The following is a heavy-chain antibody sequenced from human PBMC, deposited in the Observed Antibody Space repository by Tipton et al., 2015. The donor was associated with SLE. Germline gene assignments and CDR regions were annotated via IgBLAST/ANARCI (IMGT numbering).Heavy chain of an antibody. CDR2: ISGSGGST. V-gene: IGHV3-23*01. D-gene: IGHD7-27*01. CDR3: AKGGPELGSGYYYYGMDV. CDR1: GFTFSGYG. J-gene: IGHJ6*02. Sequence: SLRLSCAASGFTFSGYGMSWVRQAPGKGLEWVSAISGSGGSTYYADSVKGRFTISRDNSKNTLYLQMNSLRAEDTAVYYCAKGGPELGSGYYYYGMDVWGQGTPVTVSS.